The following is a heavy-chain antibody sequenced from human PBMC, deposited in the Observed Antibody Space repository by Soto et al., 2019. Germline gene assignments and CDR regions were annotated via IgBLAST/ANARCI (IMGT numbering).Heavy chain of an antibody. Sequence: ASVKVSCKASGYTFTSYYMHCVRQAPGQGPEWMGIINPSGGTTSYAQKFQGRVTMTRDTSTSTVYMELSSLRSEDTAVYYCARESVVRGDYYGMDVWGQGTTVTGSS. CDR3: ARESVVRGDYYGMDV. J-gene: IGHJ6*02. CDR2: INPSGGTT. D-gene: IGHD3-10*01. CDR1: GYTFTSYY. V-gene: IGHV1-46*01.